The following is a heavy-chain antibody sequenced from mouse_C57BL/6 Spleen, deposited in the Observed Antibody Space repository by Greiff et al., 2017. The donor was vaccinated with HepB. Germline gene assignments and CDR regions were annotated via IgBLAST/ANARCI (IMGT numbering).Heavy chain of an antibody. J-gene: IGHJ3*01. CDR2: IRNKANGYTT. D-gene: IGHD2-2*01. Sequence: EVQVVESGGGLVQPGGSLSLSCAASGFTFTDYYMSWVRQPPGKALEWLGFIRNKANGYTTEYSASVKGRFTISRDNSQSILYLQMNALRAEDSATYYCASSRGLPAWFAYWGQGTLVTVSA. V-gene: IGHV7-3*01. CDR1: GFTFTDYY. CDR3: ASSRGLPAWFAY.